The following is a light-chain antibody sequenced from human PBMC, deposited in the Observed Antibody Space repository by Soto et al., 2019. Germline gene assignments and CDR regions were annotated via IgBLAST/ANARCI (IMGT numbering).Light chain of an antibody. CDR2: GNS. J-gene: IGLJ1*01. V-gene: IGLV1-40*01. CDR3: QSYDSGLSALYA. Sequence: QPVLTQPPSVSGAPGQRVTISCTGSSSNIGAGYDVHWYQQLPGTAPKLLIYGNSNRPSGVPDRFSGSKSGTSASLAITGLQPEDEADYYCQSYDSGLSALYAFGTGTKLTV. CDR1: SSNIGAGYD.